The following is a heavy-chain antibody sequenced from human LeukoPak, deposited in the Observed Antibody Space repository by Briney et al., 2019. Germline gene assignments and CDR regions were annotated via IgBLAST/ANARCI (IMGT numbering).Heavy chain of an antibody. J-gene: IGHJ4*02. CDR3: ARQPLSSGWYNDY. D-gene: IGHD6-19*01. Sequence: AGGSLRLSCAASGFTFSSYTMNWVRQAPGKGLEWVSSISSSSNYIYYGDSVKGRFTISRDNAKNSLYLQMNSLRAEDTAVYYCARQPLSSGWYNDYWGQGTLVTVSS. V-gene: IGHV3-21*01. CDR2: ISSSSNYI. CDR1: GFTFSSYT.